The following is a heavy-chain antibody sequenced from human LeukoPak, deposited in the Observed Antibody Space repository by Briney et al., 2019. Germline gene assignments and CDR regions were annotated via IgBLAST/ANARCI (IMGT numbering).Heavy chain of an antibody. CDR2: IIPILGIA. D-gene: IGHD6-6*01. Sequence: ASVKVSCKASGGTFSSYTISWVRQAPGQGLEWMGRIIPILGIANYAQKFQGRVTITADKSTGTAYMELSSLRSEDTAVYYCARGTLEYSSSPTGYWGQGTLVTVSS. CDR1: GGTFSSYT. J-gene: IGHJ4*02. V-gene: IGHV1-69*02. CDR3: ARGTLEYSSSPTGY.